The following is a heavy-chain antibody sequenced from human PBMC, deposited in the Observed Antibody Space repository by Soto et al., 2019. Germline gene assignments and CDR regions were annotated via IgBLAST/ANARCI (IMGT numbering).Heavy chain of an antibody. V-gene: IGHV3-66*01. Sequence: GGSLRLSCAASGFTVSSNYMSWVRQAPGKGLEWVSVIYSGGSTYYADSVKGRFTISRDNSKNTLYLQMNSLRAEDTAVYYCARDQWSSSSPLIDYWGQGTLVTVSS. CDR2: IYSGGST. J-gene: IGHJ4*02. CDR3: ARDQWSSSSPLIDY. CDR1: GFTVSSNY. D-gene: IGHD6-6*01.